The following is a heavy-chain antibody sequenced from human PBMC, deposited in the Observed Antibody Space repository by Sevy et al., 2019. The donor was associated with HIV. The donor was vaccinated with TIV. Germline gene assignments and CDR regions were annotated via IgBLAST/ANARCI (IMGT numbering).Heavy chain of an antibody. Sequence: SETLSLTCTVSGGSISRYYWSWIRQPPGKGLEWIGYIYYSGSTNYNPSLKSRVTISVDTSKSQFSLKLSSVTAADTAVYYCARIRAGYSHGYYFDYWGQGTLVTVSS. CDR1: GGSISRYY. J-gene: IGHJ4*02. CDR3: ARIRAGYSHGYYFDY. CDR2: IYYSGST. V-gene: IGHV4-59*12. D-gene: IGHD5-18*01.